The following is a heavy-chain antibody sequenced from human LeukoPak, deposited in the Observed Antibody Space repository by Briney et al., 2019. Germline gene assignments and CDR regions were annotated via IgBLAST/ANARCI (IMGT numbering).Heavy chain of an antibody. V-gene: IGHV3-23*01. CDR2: ISGSGGST. CDR3: AKIKGVDTAMAVFDY. Sequence: PGGSLRLSCAASGFTFSSYAMSWVRQAPGKGLEGVSAISGSGGSTYYADSVKGRFTISRDNSKNPLYLQMNSLRAEDTAVYYCAKIKGVDTAMAVFDYWGQGTLVTVSS. CDR1: GFTFSSYA. J-gene: IGHJ4*02. D-gene: IGHD5-18*01.